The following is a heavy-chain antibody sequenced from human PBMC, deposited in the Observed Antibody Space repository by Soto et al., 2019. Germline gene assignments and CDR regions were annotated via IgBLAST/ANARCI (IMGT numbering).Heavy chain of an antibody. CDR3: ARDTYYYGSGFYGMDV. Sequence: VQLVESGGGLIQPGGSLRLSCAASGFTVSSNYMSWVRQAPGKGLEWVSVIYSGGSTYYADSVKGRFTISRDNSKNTLYLQMNSLRAEDTAVYYCARDTYYYGSGFYGMDVWGQGTTVTVSS. V-gene: IGHV3-53*01. CDR1: GFTVSSNY. J-gene: IGHJ6*02. D-gene: IGHD3-10*01. CDR2: IYSGGST.